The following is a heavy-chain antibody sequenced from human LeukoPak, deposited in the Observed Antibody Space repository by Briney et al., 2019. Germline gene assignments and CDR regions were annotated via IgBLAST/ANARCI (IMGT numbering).Heavy chain of an antibody. Sequence: PGGSLRLSCAASGFTFSSYAMSWVRQAPGKGLEWVSAISGSGGSTYYADSVKGRFTISRDNSKNTLYLQMNSLGAEDTAVYYCAKDTGGGIVVVHFDYWGQGTLVTVSS. J-gene: IGHJ4*02. CDR2: ISGSGGST. V-gene: IGHV3-23*01. CDR3: AKDTGGGIVVVHFDY. D-gene: IGHD3-22*01. CDR1: GFTFSSYA.